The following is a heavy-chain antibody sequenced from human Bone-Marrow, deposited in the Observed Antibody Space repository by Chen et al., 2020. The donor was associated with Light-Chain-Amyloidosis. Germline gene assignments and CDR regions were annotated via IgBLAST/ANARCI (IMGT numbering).Heavy chain of an antibody. J-gene: IGHJ5*02. CDR3: ARGLGRGSGWYL. V-gene: IGHV4-38-2*01. CDR2: IYHSGST. D-gene: IGHD6-19*01. Sequence: QVQLQESGPGLVKPSETLSLTCAVSGYSISSGFYWGWIRQPPGMGLEWIARIYHSGSTYYNPSLKSRVTISVDTSKNEFSLRVNSVTAADTAVYYCARGLGRGSGWYLWGLGTLVTVSS. CDR1: GYSISSGFY.